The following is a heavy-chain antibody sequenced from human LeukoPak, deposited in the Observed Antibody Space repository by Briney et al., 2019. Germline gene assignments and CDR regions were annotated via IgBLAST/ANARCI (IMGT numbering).Heavy chain of an antibody. V-gene: IGHV5-51*01. CDR2: IYPGDSDT. J-gene: IGHJ5*02. CDR1: GYSFTSYW. Sequence: NRGESLKISCKGSGYSFTSYWIGWVRQMPGKGLEWMGIIYPGDSDTRYSPSFQGQVTISADKSISTAYLQWSSLKASDTAMYHCARSYSMVLNWFDPWGQGTLVTVSS. CDR3: ARSYSMVLNWFDP. D-gene: IGHD3-10*01.